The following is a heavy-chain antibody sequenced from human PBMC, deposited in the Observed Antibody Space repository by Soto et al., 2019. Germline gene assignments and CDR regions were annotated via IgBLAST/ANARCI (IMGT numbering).Heavy chain of an antibody. V-gene: IGHV2-5*01. CDR3: AHRPSGWYLFDY. J-gene: IGHJ4*02. CDR2: IYWNDDK. D-gene: IGHD6-19*01. Sequence: QITLKESGPTLVRPTQTLTLTCTFSGFSLITSGLGVGWIRQPPGKALEWLALIYWNDDKRYSPSLKARLTITKDTSKNQVVLTVTNMDPVDTATYYCAHRPSGWYLFDYWGQGTLVTVSS. CDR1: GFSLITSGLG.